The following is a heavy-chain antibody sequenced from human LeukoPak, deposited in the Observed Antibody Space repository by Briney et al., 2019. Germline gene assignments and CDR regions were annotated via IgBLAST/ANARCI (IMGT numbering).Heavy chain of an antibody. CDR3: AGDPGGDFDY. Sequence: GGSLRLSCSASGFTVSYNYMSWVPQAPGQGLEGVSVIYSGGRTYYADSVKGRFTISRDNSKNTLYLQMNSLRAGDTAVYYCAGDPGGDFDYWGQGTLVTVSS. D-gene: IGHD1-26*01. CDR2: IYSGGRT. CDR1: GFTVSYNY. J-gene: IGHJ4*02. V-gene: IGHV3-66*02.